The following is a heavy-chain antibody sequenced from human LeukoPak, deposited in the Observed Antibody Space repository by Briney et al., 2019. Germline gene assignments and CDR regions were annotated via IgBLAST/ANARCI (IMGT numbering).Heavy chain of an antibody. D-gene: IGHD3-3*01. Sequence: SETLSLTCTVSGGSISSYYWSWIRQPPGKGLEWIGYIYYSGSTNYNPSLKSRVTISVDTSKNQFSLKLSSVTAADTAVYYCARTRRFLEWLSRYYMDVWGKGTTVTVSS. V-gene: IGHV4-59*01. CDR3: ARTRRFLEWLSRYYMDV. CDR1: GGSISSYY. J-gene: IGHJ6*03. CDR2: IYYSGST.